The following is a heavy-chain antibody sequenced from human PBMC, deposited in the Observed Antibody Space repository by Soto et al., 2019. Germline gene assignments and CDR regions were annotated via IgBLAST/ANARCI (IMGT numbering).Heavy chain of an antibody. CDR2: VYFSGNT. V-gene: IGHV4-59*01. CDR3: GSVRPSGYVLS. CDR1: GGSLSSYY. J-gene: IGHJ5*02. D-gene: IGHD6-25*01. Sequence: SETLSLTCTVSGGSLSSYYWTWIRQSPGRGLEWIGYVYFSGNTNYNPSLKSRVTISIDTSKNQFSLRLASVTAADTAFYYCGSVRPSGYVLSWGQGTLVTVSS.